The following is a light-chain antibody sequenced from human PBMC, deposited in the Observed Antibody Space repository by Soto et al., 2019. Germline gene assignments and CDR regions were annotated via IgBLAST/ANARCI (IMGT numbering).Light chain of an antibody. J-gene: IGKJ1*01. CDR1: QSVSSN. Sequence: EIVMTQSPATLSVSPGERATLSCRASQSVSSNLACYQQKPGQAPRLLIYGASTRATGIPARCSGSGSGTESTLTLSSLQSEDFAVYYCQQYNNWPPWTFGQGTKVEIK. V-gene: IGKV3-15*01. CDR2: GAS. CDR3: QQYNNWPPWT.